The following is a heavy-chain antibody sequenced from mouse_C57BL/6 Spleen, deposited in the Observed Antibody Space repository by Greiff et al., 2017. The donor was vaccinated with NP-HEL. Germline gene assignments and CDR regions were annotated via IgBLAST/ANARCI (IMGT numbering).Heavy chain of an antibody. J-gene: IGHJ2*01. Sequence: EVQLVESGGGLVKPGGSLKLSCAASGFTFSDYGMHWVRQAPEKGLEWVAYISSGSSTIYSADTVKGRFTISRDNAKNTLFLQMTSLRSEDTAMYYCARGPYGSSLYYFDYWGQGTTLTVSS. CDR2: ISSGSSTI. CDR3: ARGPYGSSLYYFDY. CDR1: GFTFSDYG. V-gene: IGHV5-17*01. D-gene: IGHD1-1*01.